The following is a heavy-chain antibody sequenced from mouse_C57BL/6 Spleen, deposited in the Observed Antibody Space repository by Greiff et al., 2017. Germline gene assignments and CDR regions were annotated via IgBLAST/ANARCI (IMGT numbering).Heavy chain of an antibody. CDR3: ARGVTTVVAGNWYFDV. V-gene: IGHV1-81*01. J-gene: IGHJ1*03. Sequence: QVHVKQSGAELARPGASVKLSCKASGYTFTSYGISWVKQRTGQGLEWIGEIYPRSGNTYYNEKFKGKATLTADKSSSTAYMELRSLTSEDSAVYFCARGVTTVVAGNWYFDVWGTGTTVTVSS. CDR2: IYPRSGNT. D-gene: IGHD1-1*01. CDR1: GYTFTSYG.